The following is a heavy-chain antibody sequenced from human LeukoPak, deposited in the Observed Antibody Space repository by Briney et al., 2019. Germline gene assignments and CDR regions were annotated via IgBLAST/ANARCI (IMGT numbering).Heavy chain of an antibody. D-gene: IGHD1-7*01. Sequence: ASVKVSCKASGYTFTSYGISWVRQAPGQGLEWMGWISAYNGNTNYAQKLQGRVTMTTDTSTSTAYMELRSLKSDDTAVYYCARDLLELRRVSSYYNWFDPWGQGTLVTVSS. CDR3: ARDLLELRRVSSYYNWFDP. J-gene: IGHJ5*02. CDR1: GYTFTSYG. V-gene: IGHV1-18*01. CDR2: ISAYNGNT.